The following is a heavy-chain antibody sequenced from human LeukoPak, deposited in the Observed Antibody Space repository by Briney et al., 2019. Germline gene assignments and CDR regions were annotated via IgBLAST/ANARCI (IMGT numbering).Heavy chain of an antibody. CDR1: GFTFSTFS. CDR3: ARGRPADY. J-gene: IGHJ4*02. V-gene: IGHV3-48*01. Sequence: PGGSLRLSCAASGFTFSTFSMNWVRQAPGKGLGWVSYISDTSTTIYYADSVKGRFTISRDNAKKSLYLQMNSLRAEDTAVYYCARGRPADYWGQGTLVTVSS. CDR2: ISDTSTTI.